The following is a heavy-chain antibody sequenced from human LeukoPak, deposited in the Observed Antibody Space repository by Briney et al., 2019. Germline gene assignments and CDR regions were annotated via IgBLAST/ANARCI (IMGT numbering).Heavy chain of an antibody. D-gene: IGHD3-22*01. J-gene: IGHJ4*02. CDR3: SKERSGYYNY. V-gene: IGHV3-23*01. CDR1: GFTFSNYA. CDR2: ISGSGGST. Sequence: GGSLRLSCAASGFTFSNYAMSWVRQAPGKGLEWVSDISGSGGSTYYADSVKGRFTISRDNSKNTLYLQMNSLRAQDTAVYYCSKERSGYYNYWGQGTLVTVSS.